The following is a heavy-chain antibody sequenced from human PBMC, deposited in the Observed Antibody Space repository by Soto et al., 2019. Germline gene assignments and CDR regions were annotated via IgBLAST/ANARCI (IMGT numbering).Heavy chain of an antibody. D-gene: IGHD3-3*01. CDR3: ASTAFISGWYTGGFDY. V-gene: IGHV1-2*04. Sequence: ASVKVSCRASGYTFTGYYMHWVRQAPGQGLEWMGWINPNSGGTNYAQKFQGWVTMTRDTSISTAYMELSCLRSEDTAVYYCASTAFISGWYTGGFDYWGQGTLVTVSS. J-gene: IGHJ4*02. CDR2: INPNSGGT. CDR1: GYTFTGYY.